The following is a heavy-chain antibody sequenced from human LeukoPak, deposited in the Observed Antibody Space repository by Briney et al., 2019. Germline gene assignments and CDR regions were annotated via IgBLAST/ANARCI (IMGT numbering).Heavy chain of an antibody. V-gene: IGHV1-2*02. CDR2: LNPNSGGT. CDR3: ARGRGIAAAGYLYYFDY. D-gene: IGHD6-13*01. CDR1: GYTFTGYY. Sequence: ASVKVSCKASGYTFTGYYMHWVRQAPGQGLEWMGWLNPNSGGTNYAQKFQGRVTMTRDTSISTAYMELSRLRSDDTAVYYCARGRGIAAAGYLYYFDYWGQGTLVTVSS. J-gene: IGHJ4*02.